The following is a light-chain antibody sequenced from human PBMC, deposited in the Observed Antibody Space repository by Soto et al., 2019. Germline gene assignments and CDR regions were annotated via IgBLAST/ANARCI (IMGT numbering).Light chain of an antibody. J-gene: IGKJ1*01. CDR3: QHYNSYSEA. V-gene: IGKV1-5*03. Sequence: DIQMTQSPSTLSGSVGDRVTIPCRASQTISSWLAWYQQKPGKAPKLMIYKPSTLKSGVPSRFSGSGSGTECTLTISSLQPDDFATYYCQHYNSYSEAFGQGTKVDIK. CDR2: KPS. CDR1: QTISSW.